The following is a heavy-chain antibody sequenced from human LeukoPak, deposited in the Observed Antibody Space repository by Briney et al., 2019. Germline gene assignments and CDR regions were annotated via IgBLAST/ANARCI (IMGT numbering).Heavy chain of an antibody. V-gene: IGHV4-39*01. J-gene: IGHJ4*02. Sequence: SETLSLTCTVSGGSISSSRYSWGWIRQPPGKGLEWIGSIYYSGSTYYNPSLKSRVTISVDTSKNQFSLKLSSVTAADTAVYYCARRWSPYYFDYWGQGTLVTVSS. CDR3: ARRWSPYYFDY. CDR2: IYYSGST. CDR1: GGSISSSRYS.